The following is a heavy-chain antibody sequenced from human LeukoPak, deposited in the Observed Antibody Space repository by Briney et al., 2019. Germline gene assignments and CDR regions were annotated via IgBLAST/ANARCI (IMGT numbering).Heavy chain of an antibody. CDR1: GFTFSDYY. CDR3: ARDRRHYYDSSGYRRGYYFDY. V-gene: IGHV3-11*01. J-gene: IGHJ4*02. CDR2: ISSSGSTI. D-gene: IGHD3-22*01. Sequence: GGSLRLSCAASGFTFSDYYMSWIRQAPGKGLEGVSYISSSGSTIYYADSVKGRFTISRDNAKNSLYLQMNSLRAEDTAVYYCARDRRHYYDSSGYRRGYYFDYWGQGTLVTVSS.